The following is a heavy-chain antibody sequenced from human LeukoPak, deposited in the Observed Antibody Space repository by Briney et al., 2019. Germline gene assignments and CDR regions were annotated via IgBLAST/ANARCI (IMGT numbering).Heavy chain of an antibody. CDR1: GGSFSAYY. V-gene: IGHV4-34*01. D-gene: IGHD3-10*01. CDR3: ASRPFHYGFRTHFDS. J-gene: IGHJ4*02. Sequence: SETPSLTCAVYGGSFSAYYWNWLRQSPGKGLEWVGDINHSGSTKYNPSLKSRVSISVDKPKNQFSLRLNSVTAADAAVYYCASRPFHYGFRTHFDSWGQGTLVTVSS. CDR2: INHSGST.